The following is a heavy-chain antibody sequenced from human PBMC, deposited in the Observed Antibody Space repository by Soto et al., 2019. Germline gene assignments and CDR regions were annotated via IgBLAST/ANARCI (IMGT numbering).Heavy chain of an antibody. Sequence: QVQLVQSGAEVKKPGASVKVSCKASGYTFSTYGFSWVRQAPGQGLEWMGWIGADNGDTNYAQNFKGRVTMTTDTSTTTSYMELRSRTSDDTAVYFWARDWKGAEGFDPWGQGTLVTVSS. J-gene: IGHJ5*02. CDR1: GYTFSTYG. CDR2: IGADNGDT. CDR3: ARDWKGAEGFDP. V-gene: IGHV1-18*01. D-gene: IGHD1-1*01.